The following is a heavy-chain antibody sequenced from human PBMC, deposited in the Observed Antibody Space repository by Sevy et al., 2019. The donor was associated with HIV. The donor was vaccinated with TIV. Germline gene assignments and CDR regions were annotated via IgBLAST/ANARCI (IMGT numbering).Heavy chain of an antibody. CDR3: AKATPNYYDSSGYYGY. V-gene: IGHV3-23*01. J-gene: IGHJ4*02. Sequence: GGSLRLSCAASGFTFSSYAMSWVRQAPGKGLEWVSAISGSGGSTYYADSVKGRFTISRDNSKNTLYLQMSSLRAEDTAVYYCAKATPNYYDSSGYYGYWGQGTLVTVSS. CDR2: ISGSGGST. CDR1: GFTFSSYA. D-gene: IGHD3-22*01.